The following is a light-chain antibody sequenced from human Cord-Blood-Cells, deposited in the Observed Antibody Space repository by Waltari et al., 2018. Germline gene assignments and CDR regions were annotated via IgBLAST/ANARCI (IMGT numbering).Light chain of an antibody. Sequence: EIVMTQSPATLSVSPGERATLSCRASQSVRSNLAWYQQKPGQAPRLLIYGASTRAPGIPARFSGSGSGTEFTLTISSLQSEDFAVYYCQQYNNWPPYTFGQGTKLEIK. CDR3: QQYNNWPPYT. CDR2: GAS. V-gene: IGKV3-15*01. J-gene: IGKJ2*01. CDR1: QSVRSN.